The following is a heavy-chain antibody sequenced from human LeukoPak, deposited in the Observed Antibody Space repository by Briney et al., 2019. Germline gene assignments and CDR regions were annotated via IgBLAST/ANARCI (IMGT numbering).Heavy chain of an antibody. D-gene: IGHD3-3*01. CDR3: ARDPPYNYDFWSGYYNYYYYGMDV. V-gene: IGHV1-2*02. CDR2: INPNSGGT. J-gene: IGHJ6*02. CDR1: GYTFTGYY. Sequence: ASVKVSCKASGYTFTGYYMHWVRQAPGQGLEWMGWINPNSGGTNYAQKFQGRVTMTRDTSISTAYMELSRLRSDDTAVYYCARDPPYNYDFWSGYYNYYYYGMDVWGQGTTVTVSS.